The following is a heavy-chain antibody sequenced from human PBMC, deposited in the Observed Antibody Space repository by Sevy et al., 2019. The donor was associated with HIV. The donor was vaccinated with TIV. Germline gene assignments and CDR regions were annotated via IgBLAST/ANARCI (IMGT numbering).Heavy chain of an antibody. Sequence: GGSLRLSCAASGFTFSSYAMHWVRQAPGKGLEWVAVISYDGSNKYYADSVKGRFTISRDNAKNPLYLQMKSLRAEDTAVYYCAGGSGRYNDAFDIWGQGTMVTVSS. CDR2: ISYDGSNK. CDR1: GFTFSSYA. CDR3: AGGSGRYNDAFDI. D-gene: IGHD1-26*01. J-gene: IGHJ3*02. V-gene: IGHV3-30*04.